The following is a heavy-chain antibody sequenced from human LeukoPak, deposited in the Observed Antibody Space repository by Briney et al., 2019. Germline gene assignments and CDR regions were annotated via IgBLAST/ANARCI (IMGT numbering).Heavy chain of an antibody. CDR2: IYYSGST. J-gene: IGHJ4*02. V-gene: IGHV4-59*08. CDR1: GGSISSYY. D-gene: IGHD3-10*01. CDR3: ARYLWFGELRYFDY. Sequence: PSETLSLTYTVSGGSISSYYWSWIRQPPGRGLEWIGYIYYSGSTNYNPSLKSRVTISVDTSKNQFSLKLSSVTAADTAVYYCARYLWFGELRYFDYWGQGTLVTVSS.